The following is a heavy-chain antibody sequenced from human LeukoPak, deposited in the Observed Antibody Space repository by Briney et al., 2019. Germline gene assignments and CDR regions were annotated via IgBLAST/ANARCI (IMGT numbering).Heavy chain of an antibody. CDR1: GGSISSYY. CDR2: IYYSGST. V-gene: IGHV4-59*08. J-gene: IGHJ4*02. CDR3: ARRGGGRVGSGSYWYSDY. Sequence: PSETLSLTCTVSGGSISSYYWSWIRQPPGKGLEWIGYIYYSGSTNYNPSLKSRVTISVDTSKNQFSLKLSSVTAADTAVYYCARRGGGRVGSGSYWYSDYWGQGTLVTVSS. D-gene: IGHD3-10*01.